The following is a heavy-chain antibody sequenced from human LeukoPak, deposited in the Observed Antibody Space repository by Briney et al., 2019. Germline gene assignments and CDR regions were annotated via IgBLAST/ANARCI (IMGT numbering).Heavy chain of an antibody. CDR1: GFTFSDHY. J-gene: IGHJ6*02. Sequence: GGSLRLSCVASGFTFSDHYMSWIRQAPGKGLEWVSYISSSGSNTYYADSVKGRFTISRDNAKNSLYLQLNSLRAEDTAVYYCARGIYDSSGYYYGLDVWGQGTTVTVS. CDR3: ARGIYDSSGYYYGLDV. CDR2: ISSSGSNT. D-gene: IGHD3-22*01. V-gene: IGHV3-11*01.